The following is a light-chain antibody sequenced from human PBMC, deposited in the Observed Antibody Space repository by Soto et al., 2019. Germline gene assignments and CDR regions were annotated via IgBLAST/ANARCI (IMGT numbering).Light chain of an antibody. J-gene: IGKJ1*01. CDR2: GAS. CDR1: QSVSSN. CDR3: QQYNKWPPWT. V-gene: IGKV3-15*01. Sequence: EIVMTQSPATLSVSPGERATLSCRASQSVSSNLAWYQQKPGQAPRLLVHGASTRAAGIPPRFSGSGSGTELTITISNLQSEDFAVNNCQQYNKWPPWTLGQGTKVEIK.